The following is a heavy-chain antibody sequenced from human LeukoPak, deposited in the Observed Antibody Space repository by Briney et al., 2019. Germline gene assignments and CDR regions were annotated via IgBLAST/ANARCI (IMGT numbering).Heavy chain of an antibody. CDR3: ARAARITIFGVVIITLDY. D-gene: IGHD3-3*01. J-gene: IGHJ4*02. CDR1: GYTFTGYY. CDR2: INPNSGGT. V-gene: IGHV1-2*02. Sequence: ASVKVSCKASGYTFTGYYMHWVRQAPGQGLEWMGWINPNSGGTNYAQKFQGRVTTTRDTSISTAYMELSRLRSDDTAVYYCARAARITIFGVVIITLDYWGQGTLVTVSS.